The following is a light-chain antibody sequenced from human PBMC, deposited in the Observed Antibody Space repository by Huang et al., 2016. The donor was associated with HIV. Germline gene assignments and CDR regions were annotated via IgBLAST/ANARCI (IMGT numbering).Light chain of an antibody. V-gene: IGKV3-20*01. CDR1: QSISSSY. CDR3: QQYGASPYT. J-gene: IGKJ2*01. Sequence: EIVLTQSPGTLSFSPGDSATLTCRSSQSISSSYVAWYQQLRGQAPRLLIYGASIRASGIPDRVSGSGSGTDFTLTIDRLEPEDFAVYYCQQYGASPYTFGQGTKLHIK. CDR2: GAS.